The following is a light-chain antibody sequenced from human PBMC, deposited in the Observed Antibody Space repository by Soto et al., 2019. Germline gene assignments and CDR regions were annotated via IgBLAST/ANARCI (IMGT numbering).Light chain of an antibody. J-gene: IGKJ2*01. CDR3: QQANSVPYT. CDR2: AAA. V-gene: IGKV1-12*01. Sequence: DIQMTQSPSSVSASVGDRDIITCRASQDISSWLAWYQQKPGKDPKLLIYAAATLQVGVPSRFSGSGSGTDFTLTINSLQPEDFATYYCQQANSVPYTVGQGTKVDIK. CDR1: QDISSW.